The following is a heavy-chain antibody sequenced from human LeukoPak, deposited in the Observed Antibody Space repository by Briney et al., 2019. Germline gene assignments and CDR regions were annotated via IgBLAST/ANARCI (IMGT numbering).Heavy chain of an antibody. Sequence: ASVKVSCKASGGTFSSYAISWVRQAPGQGLEWMGGIIPIIGTANYAQKFQGRVTITADESTSTAYVELSSLRSEDTAVYYCAREEGYYYDSSGYYDAFDIWGQGTMVTVSS. J-gene: IGHJ3*02. V-gene: IGHV1-69*01. D-gene: IGHD3-22*01. CDR2: IIPIIGTA. CDR3: AREEGYYYDSSGYYDAFDI. CDR1: GGTFSSYA.